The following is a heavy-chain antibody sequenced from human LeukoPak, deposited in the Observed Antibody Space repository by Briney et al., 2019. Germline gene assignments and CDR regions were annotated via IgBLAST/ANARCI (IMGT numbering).Heavy chain of an antibody. CDR1: GYNFNSYY. CDR2: INPDNGKT. V-gene: IGHV1-2*02. CDR3: ARNEPAVSVVDAFDV. D-gene: IGHD1-1*01. J-gene: IGHJ3*01. Sequence: ASVKVSCKASGYNFNSYYIHWVRQAPGQGLTWMGWINPDNGKTKYAPRFQGRVTMAWDTSINTAYVDLSGLRSDDTAVYYCARNEPAVSVVDAFDVWGQGTAVTVSS.